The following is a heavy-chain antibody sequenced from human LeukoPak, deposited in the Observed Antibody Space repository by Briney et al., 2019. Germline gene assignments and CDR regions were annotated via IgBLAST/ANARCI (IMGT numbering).Heavy chain of an antibody. Sequence: SETLSLTFTVSGGSISTYYWSWIRQPPGKGLEWIGYIYYSGSTNYNPSLKSRVTISVDTSKNQFSLKLSSVTAADTAVYYCARHIRSSGTLYYYYGMDVWGQGTTVTVSS. CDR3: ARHIRSSGTLYYYYGMDV. D-gene: IGHD6-19*01. CDR1: GGSISTYY. V-gene: IGHV4-59*08. J-gene: IGHJ6*02. CDR2: IYYSGST.